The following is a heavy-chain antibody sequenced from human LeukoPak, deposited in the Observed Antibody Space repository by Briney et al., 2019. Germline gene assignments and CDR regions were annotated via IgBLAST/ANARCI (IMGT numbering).Heavy chain of an antibody. CDR1: GFTFDDYA. J-gene: IGHJ5*02. CDR2: ISWNSGSI. V-gene: IGHV3-9*01. Sequence: GRSLRLSCAASGFTFDDYAMHWVRQAPGKGLEWVSGISWNSGSIGYADSVKGRFTISRDNAKNSLYLQMNSLRAEDTALYYCAKAGGYDILTGYPPPGFDPWGQGTLVTVSS. D-gene: IGHD3-9*01. CDR3: AKAGGYDILTGYPPPGFDP.